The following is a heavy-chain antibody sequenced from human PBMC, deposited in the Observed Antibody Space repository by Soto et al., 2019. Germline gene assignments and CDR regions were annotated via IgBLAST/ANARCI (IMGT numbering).Heavy chain of an antibody. CDR2: VYYRGRS. CDR1: GGSVTNSSYY. V-gene: IGHV4-39*03. CDR3: LCQRTTVPTQTYVDY. D-gene: IGHD4-17*01. J-gene: IGHJ4*02. Sequence: SETLSLTCTVSGGSVTNSSYYWGWIRQSPGKGLEWIGSVYYRGRSYSKSSVKSRVTISVDTSKNQFSLSLNSVTASDTAVYFCLCQRTTVPTQTYVDYWGPGALVTVSS.